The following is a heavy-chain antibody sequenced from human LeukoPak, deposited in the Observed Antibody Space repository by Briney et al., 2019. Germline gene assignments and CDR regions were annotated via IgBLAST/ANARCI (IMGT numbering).Heavy chain of an antibody. D-gene: IGHD2-21*02. CDR1: GGTFSSYA. V-gene: IGHV1-69*05. CDR3: ARGRVVVVTEYDAFDI. Sequence: SVKVSCKASGGTFSSYAISWVRQAPGQGLEWMGRIIPIFGTANYAQNFQGRVTITTDESTSTAYMELSSLRSEDTAVYYCARGRVVVVTEYDAFDIWGQGTMVTVSS. J-gene: IGHJ3*02. CDR2: IIPIFGTA.